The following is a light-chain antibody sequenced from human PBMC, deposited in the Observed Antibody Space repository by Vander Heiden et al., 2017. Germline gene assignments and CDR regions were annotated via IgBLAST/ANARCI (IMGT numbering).Light chain of an antibody. CDR2: AAS. J-gene: IGKJ3*01. CDR3: QQSYSTPT. V-gene: IGKV1-39*01. Sequence: DIKVTQSPSALSASVGDRVTITCRASQNFDRYLNWYQQEPGKAPKILIYAASTLQSGVPSRFSGGGSGTDFTLTISSLQPEDFATYYCQQSYSTPTFGPGTKVDIK. CDR1: QNFDRY.